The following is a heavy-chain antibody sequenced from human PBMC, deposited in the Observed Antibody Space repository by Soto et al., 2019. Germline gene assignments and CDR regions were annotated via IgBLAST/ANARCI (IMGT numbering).Heavy chain of an antibody. J-gene: IGHJ4*02. Sequence: ASVKVSCKASGYTFTGYYMHWVRQAPGQGLEWMGWINPNSGGTNYAQKFQGWVTMTRDTSISIAYMELSRLRSDDTAVYSCAGGPRDSHRFTRPPNICYWGRGTLVTVSS. CDR2: INPNSGGT. V-gene: IGHV1-2*04. CDR1: GYTFTGYY. CDR3: AGGPRDSHRFTRPPNICY. D-gene: IGHD5-18*01.